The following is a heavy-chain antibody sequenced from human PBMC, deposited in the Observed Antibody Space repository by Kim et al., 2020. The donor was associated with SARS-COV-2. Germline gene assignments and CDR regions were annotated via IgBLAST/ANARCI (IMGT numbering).Heavy chain of an antibody. CDR3: ARDCSGGSCLKTFDI. V-gene: IGHV3-21*01. D-gene: IGHD2-15*01. Sequence: DEVKGRFTISRDNAKNSLYLQMNSLRAEDTAVYYCARDCSGGSCLKTFDIWGQGTMVTVSS. J-gene: IGHJ3*02.